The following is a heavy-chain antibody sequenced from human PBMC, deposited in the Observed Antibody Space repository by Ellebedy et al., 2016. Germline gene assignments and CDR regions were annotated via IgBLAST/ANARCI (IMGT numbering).Heavy chain of an antibody. J-gene: IGHJ3*02. Sequence: GGSLRLXXAASGFTFSTYAMSWVRQAPGKGLEWVSGPSGSGGSTYYADSVKGRFTISRDNSKNTLSLQMNSLRGEDTAVYYCAKNQVRAPIGLDAFDIWGQGTVVTVSS. V-gene: IGHV3-23*01. CDR2: PSGSGGST. D-gene: IGHD3-16*02. CDR1: GFTFSTYA. CDR3: AKNQVRAPIGLDAFDI.